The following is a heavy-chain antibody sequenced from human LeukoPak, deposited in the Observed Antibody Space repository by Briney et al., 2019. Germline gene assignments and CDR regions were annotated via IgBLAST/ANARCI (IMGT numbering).Heavy chain of an antibody. CDR3: VKSPLQWLLFDY. CDR1: GFTFSNYA. V-gene: IGHV3-64D*09. D-gene: IGHD3-3*01. CDR2: INSNGGST. J-gene: IGHJ4*02. Sequence: GGSLRLSCSASGFTFSNYAMHWVRQAPGKGLEYVSLINSNGGSTYYADSVKGRCTSSRDNSKNTLYLQMSSLRAEDTAVYYCVKSPLQWLLFDYWGQGTLVTVSS.